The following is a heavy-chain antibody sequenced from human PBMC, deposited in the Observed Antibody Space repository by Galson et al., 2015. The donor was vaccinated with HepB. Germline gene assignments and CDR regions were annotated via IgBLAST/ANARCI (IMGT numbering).Heavy chain of an antibody. CDR2: IYYSGST. D-gene: IGHD2-8*01. CDR1: GGSINSNY. V-gene: IGHV4-59*08. CDR3: ARQKGTKIPFDY. J-gene: IGHJ4*02. Sequence: LSLTCTVSGGSINSNYWNWIRQPPGKGLEWIGYIYYSGSTNYNPSLKSRVTISVDTSKNQFSLNLSSVTAADTAVYYCARQKGTKIPFDYWGQGALVTVSS.